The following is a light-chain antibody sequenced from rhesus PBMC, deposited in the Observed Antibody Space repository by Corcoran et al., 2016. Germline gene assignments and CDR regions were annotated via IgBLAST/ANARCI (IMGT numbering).Light chain of an antibody. CDR3: QQRNSYPGA. CDR1: QGISSY. V-gene: IGKV1-25*01. CDR2: KAS. Sequence: DIQMTQSPSSLSASVGDRVTITCRASQGISSYLAWSQQKPGKAPTILFYKASTVQSGVPSRFRGSGSCTDFTLTISSLQAEQFATYYCQQRNSYPGAFGQGTKVEIK. J-gene: IGKJ1*01.